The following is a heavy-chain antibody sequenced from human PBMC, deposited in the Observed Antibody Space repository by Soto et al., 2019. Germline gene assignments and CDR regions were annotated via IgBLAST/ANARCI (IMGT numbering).Heavy chain of an antibody. D-gene: IGHD4-17*01. Sequence: SETLSLTCTVSGGSISSGDYYWSWIRQPPGKGLEWIGYIYYSGSTYYNPSLKSRVTISVDTSKNQFSLKLSSVTAADTAVYYCARVLADDYGGNLYYFDYWGQGTLVTVSS. CDR3: ARVLADDYGGNLYYFDY. CDR2: IYYSGST. CDR1: GGSISSGDYY. J-gene: IGHJ4*02. V-gene: IGHV4-30-4*01.